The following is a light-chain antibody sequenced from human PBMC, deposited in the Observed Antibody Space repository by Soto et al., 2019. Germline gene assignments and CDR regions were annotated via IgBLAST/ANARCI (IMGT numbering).Light chain of an antibody. CDR2: GNT. Sequence: QFVLTQPPSVSGAPGQRVTISCTGSSSSIGAGYDVHWYQQLPGTVPKLLIFGNTNRPPGVPARFSASKSGTSASLAITGLQAEDEADYYCQSYDSSLGGFYVFGTGTKVPVL. V-gene: IGLV1-40*01. CDR3: QSYDSSLGGFYV. J-gene: IGLJ1*01. CDR1: SSSIGAGYD.